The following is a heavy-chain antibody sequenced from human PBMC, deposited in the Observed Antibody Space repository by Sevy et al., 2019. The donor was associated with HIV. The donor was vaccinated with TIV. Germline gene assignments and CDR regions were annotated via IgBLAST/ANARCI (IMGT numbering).Heavy chain of an antibody. V-gene: IGHV4-31*03. CDR1: GGSISSGGYY. J-gene: IGHJ4*02. CDR3: ARDRIDSSGTEGNFDY. D-gene: IGHD1-7*01. Sequence: SETLSLTCTVSGGSISSGGYYWSWIRQHPGKGREWIGYIYYSGSTYYNPTLKSRVTISVDTSKNQFSLKLSSVTAADTAVYYCARDRIDSSGTEGNFDYWGQGTLVTVSS. CDR2: IYYSGST.